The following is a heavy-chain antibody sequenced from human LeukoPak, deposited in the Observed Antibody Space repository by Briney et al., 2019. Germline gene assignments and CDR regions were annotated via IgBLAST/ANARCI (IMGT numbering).Heavy chain of an antibody. J-gene: IGHJ6*04. Sequence: GGSLRLSCTGSGFTVSSNSMSWVGQAPGKGLEWVSYISSSGSTIYYADSVKGRFTISRDNAKNSLYLQMNSLRAEDTAVYYCAELGITMIGGVWGKGTTVTISS. D-gene: IGHD3-10*02. CDR1: GFTVSSNS. CDR2: ISSSGSTI. CDR3: AELGITMIGGV. V-gene: IGHV3-48*04.